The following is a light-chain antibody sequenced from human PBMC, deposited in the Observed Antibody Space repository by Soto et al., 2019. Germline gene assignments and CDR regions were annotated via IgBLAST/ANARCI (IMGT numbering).Light chain of an antibody. CDR1: ESLLRSNGYNY. J-gene: IGKJ1*01. CDR2: LGS. CDR3: MQVLQTPPA. Sequence: DIVMTQSPLSLPVTPGESASISCWSTESLLRSNGYNYLNWYLQKPGQSPQLLIYLGSNRASGVPDRXSGSGSGTDFTLKISRVEAEDVGVYYCMQVLQTPPAFGQGTKVEIK. V-gene: IGKV2-28*01.